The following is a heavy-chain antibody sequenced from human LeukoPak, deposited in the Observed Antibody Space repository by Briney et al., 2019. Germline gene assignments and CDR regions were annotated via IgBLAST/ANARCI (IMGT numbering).Heavy chain of an antibody. CDR1: GFTFSTFA. D-gene: IGHD2-8*02. CDR3: ATYRQVLLPFES. J-gene: IGHJ4*02. V-gene: IGHV3-23*01. CDR2: IFPSGGEI. Sequence: GESLRLSCAASGFTFSTFAMIWVRQPPGKGLEWVSSIFPSGGEIHYADSVRSRFTISRDNSKSTLSLQMNSLRAEDTAIYYCATYRQVLLPFESWGQGTLVTVSS.